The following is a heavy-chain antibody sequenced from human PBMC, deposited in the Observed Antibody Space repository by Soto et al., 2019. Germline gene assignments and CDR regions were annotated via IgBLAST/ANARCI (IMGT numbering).Heavy chain of an antibody. CDR3: ARGGTLHPYYYGMDV. J-gene: IGHJ6*02. V-gene: IGHV1-69*13. CDR1: GGTFSSYA. CDR2: IIPIFGTA. D-gene: IGHD3-16*02. Sequence: ASVKVSCKASGGTFSSYAISWVRQAPGQGLEWMGGIIPIFGTANYAQKFQGRVTITADESTSTAYMELSSLRSEDTAVYYCARGGTLHPYYYGMDVWGQGTTVTVSS.